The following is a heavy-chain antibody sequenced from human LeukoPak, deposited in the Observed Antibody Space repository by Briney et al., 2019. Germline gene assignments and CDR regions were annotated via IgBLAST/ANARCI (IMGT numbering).Heavy chain of an antibody. J-gene: IGHJ6*02. CDR1: GYTFTSYD. V-gene: IGHV1-8*01. CDR3: ARGHRGTIFGVVTYYDMDV. Sequence: ASVKVSCKASGYTFTSYDINWVRQATGQGLEWMGWMNPNSGNTGYAQKFQGRVTMTRNTSISTAYMELSSLRSEDTAAYYCARGHRGTIFGVVTYYDMDVWGQGTTVTVSS. D-gene: IGHD3-3*01. CDR2: MNPNSGNT.